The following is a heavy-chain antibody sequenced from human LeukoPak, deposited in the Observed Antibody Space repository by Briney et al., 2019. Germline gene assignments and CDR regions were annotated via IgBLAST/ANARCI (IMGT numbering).Heavy chain of an antibody. J-gene: IGHJ4*02. CDR3: ARGLVGGAPKLDC. CDR1: GGSISSYY. D-gene: IGHD1-26*01. Sequence: PSETLSLTCTVSGGSISSYYWSWIRQPPGKGLEWIGYIYYSGSTNYNPSLKSRLTISVDTSKNQFSLKLSSVTAADTAVYYCARGLVGGAPKLDCWGQGTLVTVSS. CDR2: IYYSGST. V-gene: IGHV4-59*01.